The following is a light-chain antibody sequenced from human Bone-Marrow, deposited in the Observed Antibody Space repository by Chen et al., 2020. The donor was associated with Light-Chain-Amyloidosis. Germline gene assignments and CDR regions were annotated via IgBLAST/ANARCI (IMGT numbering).Light chain of an antibody. CDR2: DVR. J-gene: IGLJ3*02. CDR3: ASRTNPNALGGM. CDR1: SSDVGRYDS. Sequence: QSALTQPASVSGSPGQSITISCTGSSSDVGRYDSVSWYQQHPGKGPKLIIYDVRNQPSGISNRFSGSESGNTASLTISGLQGEDEADYYCASRTNPNALGGMFGGGTKLTVL. V-gene: IGLV2-14*03.